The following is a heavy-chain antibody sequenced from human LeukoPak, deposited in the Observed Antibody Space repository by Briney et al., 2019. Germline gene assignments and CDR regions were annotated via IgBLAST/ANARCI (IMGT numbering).Heavy chain of an antibody. D-gene: IGHD3-10*01. Sequence: GGSLILSCAASGFTFSSYWMHWVRQAPGKGLVWVSRINSDGSSTSYADSVKGRFTISRDNAKNTLYLQMNSLRAEDTAVYYCAGAGRDYYGMDVWGQGTTVTVSS. CDR2: INSDGSST. CDR1: GFTFSSYW. CDR3: AGAGRDYYGMDV. J-gene: IGHJ6*02. V-gene: IGHV3-74*01.